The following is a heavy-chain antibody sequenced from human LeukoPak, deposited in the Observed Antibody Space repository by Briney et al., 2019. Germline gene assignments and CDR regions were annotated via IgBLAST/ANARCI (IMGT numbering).Heavy chain of an antibody. Sequence: SETLSLTCAVYGGSFSPYCWSWIRQPPGKGLEWIGEINHSGSTNYNPSLKSRVTISVDTSKNQFSLRLSSVTAADTAVYYCARGGFYRGGDCYVDYWGQGTLVTVSS. CDR1: GGSFSPYC. J-gene: IGHJ4*02. CDR2: INHSGST. V-gene: IGHV4-34*01. CDR3: ARGGFYRGGDCYVDY. D-gene: IGHD2-21*02.